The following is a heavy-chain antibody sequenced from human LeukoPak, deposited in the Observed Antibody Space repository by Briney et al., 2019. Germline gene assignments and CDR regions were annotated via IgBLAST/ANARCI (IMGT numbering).Heavy chain of an antibody. D-gene: IGHD6-19*01. Sequence: GGSLRLSCAASGFTFSNYAMSWVRQTPRKGLEYVSIISSNGVATHYATSVKGRFTISRDNAKNSLYLQMNSLRAEDTAVYYCARDGQWLVAFDYWGQGTLVTVSS. CDR3: ARDGQWLVAFDY. V-gene: IGHV3-64*01. J-gene: IGHJ4*02. CDR2: ISSNGVAT. CDR1: GFTFSNYA.